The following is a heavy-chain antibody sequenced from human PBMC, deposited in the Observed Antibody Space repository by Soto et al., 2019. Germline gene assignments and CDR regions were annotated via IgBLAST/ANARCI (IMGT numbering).Heavy chain of an antibody. CDR2: ISWNSGSI. D-gene: IGHD6-19*01. J-gene: IGHJ4*02. CDR1: GFTFDDYA. CDR3: EKDIGGAVAGTLGY. Sequence: EVQLVESGGGLVQPGRSLRLSCAASGFTFDDYAMHWVRQAPGKGLEWVSGISWNSGSIGYADSVKGRFTISRDNAKNSLYLQMNSLRAEDTALYYCEKDIGGAVAGTLGYWGQGTLVTVSS. V-gene: IGHV3-9*01.